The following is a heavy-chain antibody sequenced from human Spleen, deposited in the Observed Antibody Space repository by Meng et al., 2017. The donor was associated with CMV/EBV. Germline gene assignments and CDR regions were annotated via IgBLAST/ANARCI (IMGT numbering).Heavy chain of an antibody. CDR2: ISYDGSNE. D-gene: IGHD2-21*01. CDR1: GFTFSSYP. CDR3: ATSITEGGEYFQH. V-gene: IGHV3-30-3*01. Sequence: GGSLRLSCAASGFTFSSYPMHWVRQAPGKGLEWVAVISYDGSNEYYADSVRGRFTISRDNSKNTLYLQMNSLRREDTAVYYCATSITEGGEYFQHWGQGTLVTVSS. J-gene: IGHJ1*01.